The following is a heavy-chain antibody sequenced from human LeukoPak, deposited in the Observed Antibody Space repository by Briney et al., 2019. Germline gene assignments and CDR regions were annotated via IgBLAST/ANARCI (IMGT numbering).Heavy chain of an antibody. D-gene: IGHD4-11*01. CDR1: GGSFSGYY. CDR2: INHSGST. J-gene: IGHJ5*02. Sequence: SETLSLTCAVYGGSFSGYYWSWIRQPPGKGLEWIGEINHSGSTNYNPSLKSRVTISVDTSKNQFSLKLSSVTAADTAVYYCARALGQYLPFDPWGQGTLVTVSS. V-gene: IGHV4-34*01. CDR3: ARALGQYLPFDP.